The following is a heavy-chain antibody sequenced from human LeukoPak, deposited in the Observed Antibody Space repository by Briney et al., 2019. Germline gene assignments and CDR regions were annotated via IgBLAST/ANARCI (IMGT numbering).Heavy chain of an antibody. CDR3: ARGRSTPDY. Sequence: SETLSLTCTVSGASISSYSWAWIRQPAGKGLEWIGRIYSSGSTTYNPSLKSRVTMSFDTSKNQVSLKLTSVTAADTAVYYCARGRSTPDYWGQGTLVTVSS. CDR2: IYSSGST. V-gene: IGHV4-4*07. D-gene: IGHD4-17*01. J-gene: IGHJ4*02. CDR1: GASISSYS.